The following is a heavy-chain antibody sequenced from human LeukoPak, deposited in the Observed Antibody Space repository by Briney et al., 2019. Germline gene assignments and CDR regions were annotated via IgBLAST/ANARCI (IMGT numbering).Heavy chain of an antibody. Sequence: PSETLSLTCAVSGGSINSNNWWSWVRRPPGKGLEWIGEIYHSGSTNYNPSLKSRVTISVDTSKNQFSLKLSSVTAADTAVYYCARQREYYESSGYYSFDYWGQGTLVTVSS. D-gene: IGHD3-22*01. CDR1: GGSINSNNW. V-gene: IGHV4-4*02. J-gene: IGHJ4*02. CDR3: ARQREYYESSGYYSFDY. CDR2: IYHSGST.